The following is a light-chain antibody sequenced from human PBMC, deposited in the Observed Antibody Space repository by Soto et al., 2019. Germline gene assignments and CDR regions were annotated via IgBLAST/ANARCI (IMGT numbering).Light chain of an antibody. J-gene: IGLJ1*01. CDR1: SSDIGGYYY. Sequence: QSALTQPASVSGSPGQSITISCTGTSSDIGGYYYVSWYQQHPGKAPKLMIYEVSHRPSGVSERFSGSKSGTTASLTISGLQGDDEGDYYCRSYTTSDTQGVFGTGTKATVL. CDR3: RSYTTSDTQGV. CDR2: EVS. V-gene: IGLV2-14*01.